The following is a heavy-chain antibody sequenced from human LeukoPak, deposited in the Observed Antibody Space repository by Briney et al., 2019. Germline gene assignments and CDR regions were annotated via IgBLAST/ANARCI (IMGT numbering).Heavy chain of an antibody. CDR3: AKGLLEAYCGGDCYLPYGMDV. V-gene: IGHV3-23*01. D-gene: IGHD2-21*02. CDR1: GFTFSSYA. Sequence: GGSLRLSCAASGFTFSSYAMSWVRQAPEKGLEWVSAISGSGGSTYYADSVKGRFTISRDNPKNTLYLQMNSLRAEDTAVYYCAKGLLEAYCGGDCYLPYGMDVWGQGTTVTVSS. J-gene: IGHJ6*02. CDR2: ISGSGGST.